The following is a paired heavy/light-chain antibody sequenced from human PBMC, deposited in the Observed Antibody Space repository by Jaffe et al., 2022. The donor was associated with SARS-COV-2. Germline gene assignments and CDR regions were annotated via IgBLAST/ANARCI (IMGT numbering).Heavy chain of an antibody. CDR2: IYYRGST. CDR3: ARRAYSGSYYWFDY. Sequence: QLQLQESGPGLVKPSETLSLMCTVSGGSISGTTYYWAWIRQPPGKGLEWIGSIYYRGSTDYNPSLKSRVTISVDTSKNQFSLKVNSVTAADTAVYHCARRAYSGSYYWFDYWGQGTLVTVSS. J-gene: IGHJ4*02. V-gene: IGHV4-39*01. D-gene: IGHD1-26*01. CDR1: GGSISGTTYY.
Light chain of an antibody. CDR2: AAS. CDR3: QQSNSSPYT. V-gene: IGKV1-39*01. J-gene: IGKJ2*01. Sequence: DIQMTQSPSSLSASVGDRVIITCRSSQSISTYLNWYQQKPGEAPNLLIYAASTLQSGVPSRFSGSGSGTDFTLTITSLQPEDFATYSCQQSNSSPYTFGQGTKLEIK. CDR1: QSISTY.